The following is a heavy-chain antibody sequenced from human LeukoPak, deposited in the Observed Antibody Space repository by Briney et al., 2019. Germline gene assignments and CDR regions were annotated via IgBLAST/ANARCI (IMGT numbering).Heavy chain of an antibody. CDR1: GDSISLYY. CDR3: ARESSGSYYNPLGYMDV. V-gene: IGHV4-4*07. CDR2: IFTSGIT. J-gene: IGHJ6*03. D-gene: IGHD3-10*01. Sequence: PSETLSLTCTVSGDSISLYYWNWLRQPAGKGLEWIGRIFTSGITNYNPSLKSRVTISVDTSKAQFSLNLSSVTAADTAVYYCARESSGSYYNPLGYMDVWGKGTTVTVSS.